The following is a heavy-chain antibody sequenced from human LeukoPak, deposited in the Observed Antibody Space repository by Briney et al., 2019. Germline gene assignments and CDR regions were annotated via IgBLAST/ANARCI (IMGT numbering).Heavy chain of an antibody. CDR1: GFTVSSNY. D-gene: IGHD3-3*01. J-gene: IGHJ6*02. V-gene: IGHV3-53*01. CDR2: IYYDGST. Sequence: GGSLRLSCAASGFTVSSNYMSWVRQTPGKGLEWVSIIYYDGSTYYADFVKGRFTISRDNSKNTMYLQMNSLRAEDTAVYYCARPLRINCGMDVWGQGTTVTVSS. CDR3: ARPLRINCGMDV.